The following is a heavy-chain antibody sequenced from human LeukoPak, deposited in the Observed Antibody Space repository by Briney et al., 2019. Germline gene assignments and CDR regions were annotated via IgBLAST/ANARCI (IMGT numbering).Heavy chain of an antibody. Sequence: GSLRLSCAASGFTFSSYGMHWVRQAPGKGLEWVAVIWYDGSNKYYADSVKGRFTISRDNSKNTLYLQMNSLRAEDTAVYYCAKDHSMIVVVSESSFDYWGQGTLVTVSS. CDR2: IWYDGSNK. J-gene: IGHJ4*02. V-gene: IGHV3-33*06. CDR3: AKDHSMIVVVSESSFDY. CDR1: GFTFSSYG. D-gene: IGHD3-22*01.